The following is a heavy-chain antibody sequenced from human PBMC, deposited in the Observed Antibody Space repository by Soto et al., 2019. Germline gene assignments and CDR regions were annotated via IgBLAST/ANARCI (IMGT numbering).Heavy chain of an antibody. CDR3: ARDRAFVPGSFDS. J-gene: IGHJ4*02. CDR1: GYTFSSYG. V-gene: IGHV1-18*01. Sequence: QVQLVQSGSEVKKPGASVKVSCKASGYTFSSYGFSWVRQAPGQGLEWMGWISAYNGNTRYAQNVQGIVTMTTDTSTTTVYMELRSLRSDDTAVYYCARDRAFVPGSFDSWGQGTLVTVSS. CDR2: ISAYNGNT. D-gene: IGHD2-8*01.